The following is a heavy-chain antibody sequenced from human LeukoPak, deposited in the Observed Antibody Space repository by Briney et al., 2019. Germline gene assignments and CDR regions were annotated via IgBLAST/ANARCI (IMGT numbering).Heavy chain of an antibody. CDR2: ISSDGSRP. CDR3: AKEADDFWSHNDY. Sequence: TGGSLRLSCAASGFTFSSHWMHWVRQAPGKGLVWVSGISSDGSRPRYADSVNGRFTISRDNAKNTLYLQMNSLRAEDTVVYYCAKEADDFWSHNDYWGQGTLVTVSS. D-gene: IGHD3-3*01. V-gene: IGHV3-74*01. CDR1: GFTFSSHW. J-gene: IGHJ4*02.